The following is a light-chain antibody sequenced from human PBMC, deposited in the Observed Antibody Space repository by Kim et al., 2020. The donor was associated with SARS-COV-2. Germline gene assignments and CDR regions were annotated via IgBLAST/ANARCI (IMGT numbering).Light chain of an antibody. V-gene: IGLV3-1*01. Sequence: SYELTQPPSVSVSPGQTASITCSGDKLGDKYACWYQQKPGQSPVLVIYQDRKRPSGIPERFSGSNSGNTATLTISGTQAMDEGDYYCQAWDSSTWVFGGGTQLTVL. J-gene: IGLJ3*02. CDR3: QAWDSSTWV. CDR2: QDR. CDR1: KLGDKY.